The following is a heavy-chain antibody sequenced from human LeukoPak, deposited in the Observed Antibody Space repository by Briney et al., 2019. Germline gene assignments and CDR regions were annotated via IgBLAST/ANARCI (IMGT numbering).Heavy chain of an antibody. CDR3: ARGSHYDFWSGPRSWFDP. J-gene: IGHJ5*02. Sequence: ASVKVSCKACGDTFTSYDINWVRQATGQGLEWMGWRNPNSGNTGYAQKFQGRVTMTRNTSISTAYMELSSLRSEDTAVYYCARGSHYDFWSGPRSWFDPWGQGTLVTVSS. CDR1: GDTFTSYD. D-gene: IGHD3-3*01. CDR2: RNPNSGNT. V-gene: IGHV1-8*01.